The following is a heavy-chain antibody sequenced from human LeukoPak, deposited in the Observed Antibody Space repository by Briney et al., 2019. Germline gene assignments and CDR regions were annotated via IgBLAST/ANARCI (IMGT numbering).Heavy chain of an antibody. CDR3: ARRIVVVTAPDDAFDI. V-gene: IGHV4-59*08. CDR1: GGSISSYY. Sequence: SETLSLTCTVSGGSISSYYWSWIRQPPGKGLEWIGYIYYSGSTNYNPSLKSRVTISVDTSKNQFSLKLSSVTAADTAVYYCARRIVVVTAPDDAFDIWGQGTMVTVSS. J-gene: IGHJ3*02. CDR2: IYYSGST. D-gene: IGHD2-21*02.